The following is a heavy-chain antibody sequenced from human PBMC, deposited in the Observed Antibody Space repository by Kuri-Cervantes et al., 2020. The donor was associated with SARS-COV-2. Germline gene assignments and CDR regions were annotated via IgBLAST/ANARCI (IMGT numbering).Heavy chain of an antibody. CDR1: GGSFSGYY. D-gene: IGHD2-2*01. CDR2: INHSGST. J-gene: IGHJ6*02. Sequence: GSLRLSCAVYGGSFSGYYWSWIRQPPGKGLEWIGEINHSGSTNYNPSLKSRVTISVDTSKNQFSLKLSSVTAADTAVYYCARWGPAGRAYYCYYYGMDVWGQGTTVTVSS. V-gene: IGHV4-34*01. CDR3: ARWGPAGRAYYCYYYGMDV.